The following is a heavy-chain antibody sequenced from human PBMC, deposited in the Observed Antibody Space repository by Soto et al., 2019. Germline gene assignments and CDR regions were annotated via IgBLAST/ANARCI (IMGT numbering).Heavy chain of an antibody. V-gene: IGHV4-39*01. CDR2: IYYSGST. J-gene: IGHJ5*02. D-gene: IGHD5-12*01. CDR3: ARAIVSGYDSNNWFDP. Sequence: SETLSLTCTVSGGSISSSSYYWGWIRQPPGKGLEWIGSIYYSGSTYYNPSLKSRVTISVDTSKNQFSLKLSSVTAADTAVYYCARAIVSGYDSNNWFDPWGQATLVTVSS. CDR1: GGSISSSSYY.